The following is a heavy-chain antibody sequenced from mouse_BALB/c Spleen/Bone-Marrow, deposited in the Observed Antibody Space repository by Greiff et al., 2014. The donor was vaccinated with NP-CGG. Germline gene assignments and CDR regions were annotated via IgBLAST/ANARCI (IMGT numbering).Heavy chain of an antibody. V-gene: IGHV5-17*02. CDR3: ARKGAMITHYYAMDY. CDR2: ISNGSSTI. CDR1: GFTFSSFG. Sequence: VQLKDSGGGLVQPGGSRKLSCAASGFTFSSFGMHWVRQAPEKGLEGVAYISNGSSTIYYADTVKGRFTISRDNPKNTLFLQMTSLRSEDTAMYYCARKGAMITHYYAMDYWGQGTSVTVSS. J-gene: IGHJ4*01. D-gene: IGHD2-4*01.